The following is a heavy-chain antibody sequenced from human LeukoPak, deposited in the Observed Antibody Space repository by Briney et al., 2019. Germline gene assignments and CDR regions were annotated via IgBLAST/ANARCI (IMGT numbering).Heavy chain of an antibody. CDR2: ISGNAGST. Sequence: GGSLRLSCAASGFTLSSYAMSWVRQAPGKGLEWVSLISGNAGSTHYADSVKGRFTISRDIAKNTLYLQMNSLRAEDTAVYYCAKDSHTLPVAGNFDYWGQGTLVTVSS. J-gene: IGHJ4*02. D-gene: IGHD6-19*01. CDR1: GFTLSSYA. CDR3: AKDSHTLPVAGNFDY. V-gene: IGHV3-23*01.